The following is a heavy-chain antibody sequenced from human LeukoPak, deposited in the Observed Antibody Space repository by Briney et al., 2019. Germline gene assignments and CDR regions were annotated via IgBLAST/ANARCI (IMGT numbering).Heavy chain of an antibody. D-gene: IGHD5-18*01. CDR3: ARVKTAMDIDY. Sequence: GGSLRLPCAASGFIFSLYSMNWVRQAPGKGLEWVSYISSSSSAIYYADSVKGRFTISRDNAKNSVYLQMNSLRDEDTAVYYCARVKTAMDIDYWGQGTLVTVSS. V-gene: IGHV3-48*02. CDR2: ISSSSSAI. CDR1: GFIFSLYS. J-gene: IGHJ4*02.